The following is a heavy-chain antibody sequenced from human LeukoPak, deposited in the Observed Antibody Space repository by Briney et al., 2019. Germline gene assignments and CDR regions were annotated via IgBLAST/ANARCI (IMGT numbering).Heavy chain of an antibody. Sequence: GGSLRLSCAASGFTFSSYWMHWIRQAPGKGLEWVAQIKQDGSEKYYVDSVKGRFTVSRDNAKNSLYLQMNSLRAEDTAVYYCATHPGDYWFGYLQLWGQGTLVTVSS. CDR2: IKQDGSEK. CDR3: ATHPGDYWFGYLQL. J-gene: IGHJ4*02. D-gene: IGHD3-10*01. CDR1: GFTFSSYW. V-gene: IGHV3-7*01.